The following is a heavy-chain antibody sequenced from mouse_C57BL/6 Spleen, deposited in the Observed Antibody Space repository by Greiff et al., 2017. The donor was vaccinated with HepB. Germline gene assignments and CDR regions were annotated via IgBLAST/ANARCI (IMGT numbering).Heavy chain of an antibody. CDR3: ARETTMYFDV. V-gene: IGHV14-2*01. J-gene: IGHJ1*03. D-gene: IGHD2-1*01. CDR2: IDPEDGET. Sequence: EVQLQQSGAELVKPGASVKLSCTASGFNIKDYYMHWVKQRTEQGLEWIGRIDPEDGETKYAQKFQGKATITADTSANTAYLQLSSLTSEDTAVYYCARETTMYFDVWGTGTTVTVSS. CDR1: GFNIKDYY.